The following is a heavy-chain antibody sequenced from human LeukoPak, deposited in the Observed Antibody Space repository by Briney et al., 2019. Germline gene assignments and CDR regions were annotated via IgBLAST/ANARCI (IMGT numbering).Heavy chain of an antibody. D-gene: IGHD6-19*01. V-gene: IGHV3-53*01. CDR2: LYTGGGA. CDR1: GFTVSSNS. CDR3: ARRDTTGWFHHFDY. Sequence: GGSLRLSCAASGFTVSSNSMAWVRQTPGRGLEWVSILYTGGGANYADSVKGRFTISRDNSRNTLFLQMDSLRAKDTAVYYCARRDTTGWFHHFDYWGQGTLVTVSS. J-gene: IGHJ4*02.